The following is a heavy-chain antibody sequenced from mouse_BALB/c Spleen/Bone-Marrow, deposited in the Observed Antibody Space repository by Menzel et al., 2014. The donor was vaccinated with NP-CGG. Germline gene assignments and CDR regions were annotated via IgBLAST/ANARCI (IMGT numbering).Heavy chain of an antibody. CDR2: IWAGGST. V-gene: IGHV2-9*02. J-gene: IGHJ1*01. Sequence: QVQLKESGPGLVAPSQSLSITCTVSGFSLTSYGVHWVRQPPGKGLEWLGVIWAGGSTNYNSALMSRLSISKDNSKSQVFLKLNSLQTDDSAMYYCARDPFYYGSPHWYFDVWGAGTTVTVSS. CDR3: ARDPFYYGSPHWYFDV. D-gene: IGHD1-1*01. CDR1: GFSLTSYG.